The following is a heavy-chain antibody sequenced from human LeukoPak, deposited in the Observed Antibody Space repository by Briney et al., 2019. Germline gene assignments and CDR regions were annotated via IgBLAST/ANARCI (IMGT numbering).Heavy chain of an antibody. J-gene: IGHJ3*01. CDR2: IKARADGGTA. CDR1: GFTFSSAW. V-gene: IGHV3-15*01. D-gene: IGHD6-25*01. Sequence: PGGSLRLSCAASGFTFSSAWMTWVRQAPGQGLDWVGRIKARADGGTAEYAAPVKGRFTISRDDSKDTLYLQMNSLITEDTGAYYCTTAEDGLWGQGTMVTVSS. CDR3: TTAEDGL.